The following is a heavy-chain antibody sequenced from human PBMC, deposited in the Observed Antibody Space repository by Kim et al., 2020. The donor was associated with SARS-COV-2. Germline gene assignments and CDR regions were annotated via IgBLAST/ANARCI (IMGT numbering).Heavy chain of an antibody. J-gene: IGHJ6*02. Sequence: GGSLRLSCVASGFTFSAYDMNWVRQSPGKGPEWISYINDRSSHMYYADSVRGRFTISRDNAKNSLYLQMDSLRVEDTAVFYCARDKHQSARAGGMDFWGQGTPVTVSS. CDR2: INDRSSHM. D-gene: IGHD2-15*01. CDR3: ARDKHQSARAGGMDF. V-gene: IGHV3-21*01. CDR1: GFTFSAYD.